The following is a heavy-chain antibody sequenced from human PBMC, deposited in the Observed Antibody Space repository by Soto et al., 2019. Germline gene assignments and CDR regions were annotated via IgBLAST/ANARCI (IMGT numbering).Heavy chain of an antibody. CDR1: GGSISSGGYY. CDR2: IYYSGST. V-gene: IGHV4-31*03. J-gene: IGHJ3*02. D-gene: IGHD2-15*01. CDR3: ARVQEGIVVVVDATHDAFDI. Sequence: SETLSLTCTVSGGSISSGGYYWSWIRQHPGKGLEWIGYIYYSGSTYYNPSLKSRVTISVDTSKNQFSLKLSSVTAADTAVYYCARVQEGIVVVVDATHDAFDIWGQGTMVTVSS.